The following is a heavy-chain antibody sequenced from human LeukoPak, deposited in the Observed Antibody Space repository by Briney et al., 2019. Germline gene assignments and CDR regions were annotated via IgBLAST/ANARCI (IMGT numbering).Heavy chain of an antibody. V-gene: IGHV4-31*03. CDR3: AREGSNGFDY. J-gene: IGHJ4*02. D-gene: IGHD1-26*01. CDR1: GGSISSGGYY. CDR2: IYYSGST. Sequence: PSQTLSLTCTVSGGSISSGGYYWSWIRQHPGKGLEWIGYIYYSGSTYYNPSLKSRVTILVDTSKNQFSLKLSSVTAADTAVYYCAREGSNGFDYWGQGTLVTVSS.